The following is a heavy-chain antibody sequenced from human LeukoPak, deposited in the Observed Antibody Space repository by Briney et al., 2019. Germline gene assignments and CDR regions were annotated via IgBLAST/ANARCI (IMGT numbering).Heavy chain of an antibody. J-gene: IGHJ6*03. CDR1: GGSISSYY. Sequence: SDTLSLTCTVSGGSISSYYWSWIRQPPGKALEWSGYIYYSASTNYNPSLKSRVTISVDTSKNQFSLKLSSVTAADTAVYYCARGGPYYYYMDVWGKGTTVTISS. D-gene: IGHD1-26*01. V-gene: IGHV4-59*13. CDR3: ARGGPYYYYMDV. CDR2: IYYSAST.